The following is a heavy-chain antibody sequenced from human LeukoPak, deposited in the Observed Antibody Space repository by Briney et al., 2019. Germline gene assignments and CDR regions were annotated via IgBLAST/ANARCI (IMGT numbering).Heavy chain of an antibody. CDR1: GFTVSSNY. Sequence: PGRSLRLSCAASGFTVSSNYMSWVRQAPGKGLECVSVIYSGGDTYYVDYGKGRFTISRDNSKNTLYLQMNSLRAEDTDVYYCARGGCPPTGTTGCFDYWGQGTLVTVSS. CDR3: ARGGCPPTGTTGCFDY. CDR2: IYSGGDT. J-gene: IGHJ4*02. V-gene: IGHV3-53*01. D-gene: IGHD4-17*01.